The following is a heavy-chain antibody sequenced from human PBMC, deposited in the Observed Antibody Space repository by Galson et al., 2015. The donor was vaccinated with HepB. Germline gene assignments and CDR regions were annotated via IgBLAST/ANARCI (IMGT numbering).Heavy chain of an antibody. CDR2: ITRTSNSI. CDR1: GFDFVRTT. CDR3: VREGGYDYFWGTYSGAYFES. Sequence: SLRLSCAASGFDFVRTTMNWVRQTPGKGLEWVSSITRTSNSINYADSVKGRFTVSRDNSKNFLYLQMSSLRVEDTAVYYCVREGGYDYFWGTYSGAYFESWGQGAPVTVS. V-gene: IGHV3-21*06. D-gene: IGHD3-16*01. J-gene: IGHJ4*02.